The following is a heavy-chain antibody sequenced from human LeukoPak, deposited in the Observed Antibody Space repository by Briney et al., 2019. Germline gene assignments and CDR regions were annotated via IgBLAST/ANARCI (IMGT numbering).Heavy chain of an antibody. CDR3: ARGATYKVSTFDY. D-gene: IGHD1-14*01. CDR1: GFTVSSNY. CDR2: IYSGGST. V-gene: IGHV3-66*01. Sequence: GGSLRLSCAASGFTVSSNYMSWVRQAPGKGLEWVSVIYSGGSTYYADSVKGRFTISRDNSKNTLYLKMNSLRAEDTAVYYCARGATYKVSTFDYWGQGTLVTVSS. J-gene: IGHJ4*02.